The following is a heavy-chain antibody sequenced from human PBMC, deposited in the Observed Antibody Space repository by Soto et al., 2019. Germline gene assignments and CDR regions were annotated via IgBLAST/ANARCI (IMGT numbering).Heavy chain of an antibody. V-gene: IGHV1-69*02. CDR1: GGTFSTYT. D-gene: IGHD4-17*01. CDR2: IIPILDIT. J-gene: IGHJ4*02. CDR3: ALGDNGDCFAF. Sequence: QVQVVQSGAEVKKPGSSVKVSCKTSGGTFSTYTLSWVRQAPGQGLEWMGRIIPILDITNYAQKFQGRFKITADKSTSTAYMDLSSLRSEDTALYYCALGDNGDCFAFWGQGTLLSVSS.